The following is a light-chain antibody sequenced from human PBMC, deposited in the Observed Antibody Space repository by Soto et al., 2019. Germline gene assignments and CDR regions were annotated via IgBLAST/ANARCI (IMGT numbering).Light chain of an antibody. J-gene: IGLJ3*02. V-gene: IGLV8-61*01. CDR1: SGSVSTSYY. CDR2: STY. CDR3: VLYMGSGIWV. Sequence: QAVLTQEPSFSVSPGGTVTLTCGLSSGSVSTSYYPSWYQQTPGQAPRTLMYSTYTRSSGVPDRFSGSILGNKAALTITGAQADDESDYYCVLYMGSGIWVFGGGTKVTVL.